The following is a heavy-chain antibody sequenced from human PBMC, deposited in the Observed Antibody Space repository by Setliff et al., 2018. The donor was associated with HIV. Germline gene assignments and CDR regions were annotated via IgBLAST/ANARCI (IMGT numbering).Heavy chain of an antibody. Sequence: PGESLKISCAASGFSFSNFNMNWVRQAPGKGLEWVSSMSSSESYTYYADSVKGRFTNSRDNAKNSLYLQMNGLTADDTGVYYCARDLTYYNILTGYGPTYSDYWGQGTLVTVSS. J-gene: IGHJ4*02. CDR2: MSSSESYT. CDR1: GFSFSNFN. CDR3: ARDLTYYNILTGYGPTYSDY. D-gene: IGHD3-9*01. V-gene: IGHV3-21*01.